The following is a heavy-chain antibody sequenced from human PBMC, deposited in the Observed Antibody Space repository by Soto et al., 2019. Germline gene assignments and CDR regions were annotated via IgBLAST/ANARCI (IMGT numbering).Heavy chain of an antibody. Sequence: GASVNVSCKASGYTFATYALHWVRQAPGQRLEWMGCINVANGNTKYSQKFQDRVAISRDTSASTAFMELSSLTSEDTAVYYCARDFLSTTGSYYYYGTDVCGQGTTVTV. D-gene: IGHD1-1*01. CDR2: INVANGNT. CDR1: GYTFATYA. J-gene: IGHJ6*02. CDR3: ARDFLSTTGSYYYYGTDV. V-gene: IGHV1-3*01.